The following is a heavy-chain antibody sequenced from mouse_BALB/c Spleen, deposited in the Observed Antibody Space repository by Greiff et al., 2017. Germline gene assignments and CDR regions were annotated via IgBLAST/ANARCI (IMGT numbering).Heavy chain of an antibody. CDR3: ARSRDYYDYDEDAMDY. D-gene: IGHD2-4*01. CDR2: ILPGGGST. J-gene: IGHJ4*01. CDR1: GYTFSSYW. Sequence: QVQLQQSGAELMKPGASVKISCKATGYTFSSYWLEWVKQRPGHGLEWIGEILPGGGSTNYKEKFKGTATFTADTSSNTAYMQLSSLTSEDSAVYYCARSRDYYDYDEDAMDYWGQGTSVTVSS. V-gene: IGHV1-9*01.